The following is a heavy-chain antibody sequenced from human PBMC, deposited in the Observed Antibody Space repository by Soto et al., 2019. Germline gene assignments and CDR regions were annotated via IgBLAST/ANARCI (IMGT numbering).Heavy chain of an antibody. CDR1: GFTFSSYA. J-gene: IGHJ6*02. D-gene: IGHD3-22*01. Sequence: QSGGSLRLSCAASGFTFSSYAMSWVRQAPGKGLEWVSAISGSGGSTYYADSVKGRFTISRDNSKNTLYLQMNSLRAEDTAVYYCAKNIIPDSSGYSVDGMDVWGQGTTVTVSS. CDR3: AKNIIPDSSGYSVDGMDV. V-gene: IGHV3-23*01. CDR2: ISGSGGST.